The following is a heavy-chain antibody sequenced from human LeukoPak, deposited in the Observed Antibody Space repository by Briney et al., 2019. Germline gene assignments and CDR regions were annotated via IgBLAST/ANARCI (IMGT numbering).Heavy chain of an antibody. CDR3: ARSPTSSASWYYYYMDV. J-gene: IGHJ6*03. D-gene: IGHD2-2*01. CDR2: FYYSGST. CDR1: GGSISSYY. Sequence: PSETLSLTCTVSGGSISSYYWSWIRQPPGKGLEWIGYFYYSGSTNYNPSLKSRVTISVDTSKNQFSLKLSSVTAADTAVYYCARSPTSSASWYYYYMDVWGKGTTVTVSS. V-gene: IGHV4-59*01.